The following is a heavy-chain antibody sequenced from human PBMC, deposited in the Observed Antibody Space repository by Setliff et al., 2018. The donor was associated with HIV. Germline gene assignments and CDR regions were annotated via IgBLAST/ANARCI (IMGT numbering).Heavy chain of an antibody. D-gene: IGHD3-10*01. CDR1: GFTFSDHY. J-gene: IGHJ6*03. CDR2: TRNKVNSYTT. V-gene: IGHV3-72*01. Sequence: PGGSLRLSCAASGFTFSDHYMDWVRQAPGKGLEWVGRTRNKVNSYTTEYAASVKGRFTISRDDSKNSLYLQMNSLKTEDTAVYYCARGRLLWSGSYYYYYMDVWGKGTTVTVLL. CDR3: ARGRLLWSGSYYYYYMDV.